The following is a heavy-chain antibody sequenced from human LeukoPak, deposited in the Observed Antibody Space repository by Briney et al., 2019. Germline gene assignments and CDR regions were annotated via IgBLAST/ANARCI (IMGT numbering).Heavy chain of an antibody. Sequence: GASVKVSCKASGYTFTSHDINWVRQATGQGLEWMGWMNPNSGNTGYAQKLQGRVTITRNTSISTAYMELSSLRSEDTAVYYCARDMGDSSGDYWGQGTLVTVSS. D-gene: IGHD3-22*01. CDR3: ARDMGDSSGDY. CDR1: GYTFTSHD. CDR2: MNPNSGNT. J-gene: IGHJ4*02. V-gene: IGHV1-8*01.